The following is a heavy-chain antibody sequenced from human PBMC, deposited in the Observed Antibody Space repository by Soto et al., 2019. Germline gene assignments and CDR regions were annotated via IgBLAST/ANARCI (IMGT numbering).Heavy chain of an antibody. CDR2: IKNKVDGGAT. CDR3: TTDFQWELHGHDY. J-gene: IGHJ4*02. Sequence: EVQLVESGGGLVKPGGSLRISCAASGFDFTDAWLSWVRQAPGKGPEWVGRIKNKVDGGATDYAAPVKGRFTVSRDDSEKTLYLDMNSLTPEHTGVYYCTTDFQWELHGHDYWGRGALVTVSS. V-gene: IGHV3-15*01. CDR1: GFDFTDAW. D-gene: IGHD1-26*01.